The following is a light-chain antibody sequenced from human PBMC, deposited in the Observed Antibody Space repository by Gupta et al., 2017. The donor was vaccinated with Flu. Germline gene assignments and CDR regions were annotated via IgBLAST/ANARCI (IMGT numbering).Light chain of an antibody. V-gene: IGLV3-1*01. J-gene: IGLJ2*01. Sequence: SYELTQPPSVSVSPGQTASITCSGDRLGEKYVCRYQQKPGQPPVLVIYQDMKRPSGIPERFSGSNSGNTATLTIGETQPVDEAEYFCQVWDSNAAVLGGGTKLTVL. CDR1: RLGEKY. CDR3: QVWDSNAAV. CDR2: QDM.